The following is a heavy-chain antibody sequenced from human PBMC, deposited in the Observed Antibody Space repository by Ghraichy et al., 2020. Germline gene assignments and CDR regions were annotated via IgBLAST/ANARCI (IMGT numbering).Heavy chain of an antibody. V-gene: IGHV3-23*01. Sequence: GGSLRLSCAASGFTFCSYAMSWVHQAPGKGLEWVSAISGSGGSTYYADSVKGRFTISRDNSKNTLYLQMNSLRAEDTAVYYCAKDRVYDYVWGSYRQNYFVYWGQGNLVTVSS. CDR3: AKDRVYDYVWGSYRQNYFVY. J-gene: IGHJ4*02. CDR2: ISGSGGST. CDR1: GFTFCSYA. D-gene: IGHD3-16*02.